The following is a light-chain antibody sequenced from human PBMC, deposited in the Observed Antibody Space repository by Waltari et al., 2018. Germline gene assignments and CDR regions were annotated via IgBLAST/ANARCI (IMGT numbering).Light chain of an antibody. J-gene: IGLJ3*02. CDR3: QSYDTNNRV. CDR2: EDK. CDR1: SGSIDSKY. Sequence: NFMLTQPHSVSGSPGETVTISCTRSSGSIDSKYVQWYQQRPGSAPTTVIYEDKQRPLGVPDRFSGSSDSSSNSASLTISGLKTEDEAEYYCQSYDTNNRVFGGGTMLTVL. V-gene: IGLV6-57*04.